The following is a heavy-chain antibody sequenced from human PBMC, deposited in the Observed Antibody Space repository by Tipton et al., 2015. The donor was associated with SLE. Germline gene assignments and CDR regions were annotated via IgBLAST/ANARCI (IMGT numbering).Heavy chain of an antibody. V-gene: IGHV4-4*08. Sequence: TLSLTCTVSGASVTSHYWSWIRQPPGKGLEWIGYIYTGGDTRNNPSLKSRVAISRDNAKNSLYLQMNSLRAEDTAVYYCAREGRESYGMDVWGQGTTVTVSS. J-gene: IGHJ6*02. CDR2: IYTGGDT. CDR3: AREGRESYGMDV. CDR1: GASVTSHY.